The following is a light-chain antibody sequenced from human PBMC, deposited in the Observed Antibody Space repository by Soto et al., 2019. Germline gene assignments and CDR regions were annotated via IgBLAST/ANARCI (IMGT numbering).Light chain of an antibody. CDR1: QSISSY. Sequence: DIQMTQSPSSLSASVGDRVTITCRARQSISSYLHWYQQKPGKAPKLLIYSASSLQSGVPSRFRGSGSGTDLTLTISSLQPEDFATYYCQQSYSTPYTFGQGTKLEIK. V-gene: IGKV1-39*01. CDR3: QQSYSTPYT. J-gene: IGKJ2*01. CDR2: SAS.